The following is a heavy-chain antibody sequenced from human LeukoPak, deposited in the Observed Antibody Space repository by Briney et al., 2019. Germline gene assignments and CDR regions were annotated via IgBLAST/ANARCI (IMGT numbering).Heavy chain of an antibody. J-gene: IGHJ4*02. CDR3: ARVPNSSSERNGDY. CDR2: ISSSSSTI. Sequence: GGSLRPSCAASGFTFSSYSMNWVRQAPGKGLEWVSYISSSSSTIYYADSVKGRFTISRDNAKNSLYLQMNSLRAEDTAVYYCARVPNSSSERNGDYWGQGTLVTVSS. D-gene: IGHD6-6*01. CDR1: GFTFSSYS. V-gene: IGHV3-48*01.